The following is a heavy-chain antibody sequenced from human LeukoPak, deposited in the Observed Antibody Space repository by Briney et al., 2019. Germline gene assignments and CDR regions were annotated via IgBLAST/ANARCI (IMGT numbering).Heavy chain of an antibody. Sequence: GESLRISCKGSGYSFTSLWIGWVRQMPGKGLEWMGIIYPGDSDTRHSPSFEGQVTISADKSISTAYLEWSNLKASDTAIYYCARRYGRPFDYWGQGTLVTVSS. D-gene: IGHD4-17*01. CDR1: GYSFTSLW. J-gene: IGHJ4*02. CDR3: ARRYGRPFDY. CDR2: IYPGDSDT. V-gene: IGHV5-51*01.